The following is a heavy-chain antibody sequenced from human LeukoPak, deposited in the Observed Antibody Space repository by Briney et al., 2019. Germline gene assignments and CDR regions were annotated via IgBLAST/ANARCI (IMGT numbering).Heavy chain of an antibody. Sequence: GRSLRLSCAASGFTFSSYWMSWVRQAPGKGLEWVANIKQDGSDKYDVDSVKGRFTISRDNAKNSMFLQMNSLRAEDTAVYYCARGRNNWRCWGQGTLVTVSS. D-gene: IGHD1-1*01. V-gene: IGHV3-7*01. J-gene: IGHJ4*02. CDR2: IKQDGSDK. CDR3: ARGRNNWRC. CDR1: GFTFSSYW.